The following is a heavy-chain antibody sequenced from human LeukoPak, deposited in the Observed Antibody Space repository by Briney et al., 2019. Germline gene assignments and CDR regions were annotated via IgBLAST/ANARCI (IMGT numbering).Heavy chain of an antibody. J-gene: IGHJ5*02. CDR1: GGSISSSSYY. D-gene: IGHD3-9*01. V-gene: IGHV4-39*01. CDR3: ARGEYDIPFDP. CDR2: IYYSGST. Sequence: PSETLSLTCTVSGGSISSSSYYWGWIRQPPGKGLEWIGSIYYSGSTYYNPSLKSRVTISVDTSKNQFSLKLSSVTAADTAVYYCARGEYDIPFDPWGQGTLVTVSS.